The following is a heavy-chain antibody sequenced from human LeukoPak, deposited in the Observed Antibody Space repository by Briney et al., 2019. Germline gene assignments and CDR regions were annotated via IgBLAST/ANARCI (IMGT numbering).Heavy chain of an antibody. D-gene: IGHD6-13*01. CDR2: IYYSGNT. CDR3: ARVRIAAAGIETLDY. V-gene: IGHV4-39*07. J-gene: IGHJ4*02. CDR1: GVSISSSNSY. Sequence: SETLSLTCTVSGVSISSSNSYWGWIRQPPGKGLEWIGSIYYSGNTYYNPSLKSRVTISVDTSKNQFSLKLSSVTAADTAVYYCARVRIAAAGIETLDYWGQGTLVTVSS.